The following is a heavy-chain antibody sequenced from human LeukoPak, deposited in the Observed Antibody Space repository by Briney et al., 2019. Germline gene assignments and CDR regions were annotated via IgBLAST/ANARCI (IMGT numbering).Heavy chain of an antibody. CDR2: ISDGSSTI. D-gene: IGHD6-19*01. J-gene: IGHJ3*02. Sequence: GGSLRLSCAASGFTFSNYNLNWVRQAPGKGLEWVSYISDGSSTIYYADSVRGRFTISRDNAKNSLYLQINSLRDEDTAVYYCAREMYAGWYFAFDIWGQGTMVTVSS. CDR1: GFTFSNYN. CDR3: AREMYAGWYFAFDI. V-gene: IGHV3-48*02.